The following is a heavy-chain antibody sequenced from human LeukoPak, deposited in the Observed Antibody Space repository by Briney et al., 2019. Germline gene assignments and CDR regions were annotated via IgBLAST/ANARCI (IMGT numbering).Heavy chain of an antibody. D-gene: IGHD6-13*01. CDR2: ISGSGGST. V-gene: IGHV3-23*01. CDR3: AKVSSSWYAGFDH. CDR1: GLTFSNHA. J-gene: IGHJ4*02. Sequence: GGSLRLSCAASGLTFSNHAMGWVRQAPGKGLEWISEISGSGGSTYYADSVKGRFTISRDNSKNTLYLQMNSLRAEDTAVYYCAKVSSSWYAGFDHWGQGTLVTVSS.